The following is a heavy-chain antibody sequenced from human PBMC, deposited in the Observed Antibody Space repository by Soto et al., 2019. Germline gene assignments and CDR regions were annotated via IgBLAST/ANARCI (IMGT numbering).Heavy chain of an antibody. CDR1: GGSISSGGYY. CDR3: ARGGRRSPGMDV. V-gene: IGHV4-31*03. Sequence: QVQLQESGPGLVKPSQTLSLTCTVSGGSISSGGYYWSWIRQHPGKGLEWIGYIYYSGSTYYNPSLKSRVTVSVETSKNQCPRKLSSVTAADTAVYYCARGGRRSPGMDVWGQGTTVTVSS. J-gene: IGHJ6*02. CDR2: IYYSGST.